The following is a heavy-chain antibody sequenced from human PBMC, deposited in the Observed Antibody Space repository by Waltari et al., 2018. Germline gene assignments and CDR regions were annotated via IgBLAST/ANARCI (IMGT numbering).Heavy chain of an antibody. Sequence: QLQLQESGPGLVKPSETLSLTCTVSGGSISSSSYYWGWIRQPPGKGLEWIGSIEYRGSTYYNPALKSQVTISVDTSKNQFSLKLSSVTAADTAVYYCARRTSSWYHWFDPWGQGTLVTVSS. J-gene: IGHJ5*02. V-gene: IGHV4-39*01. D-gene: IGHD6-13*01. CDR1: GGSISSSSYY. CDR3: ARRTSSWYHWFDP. CDR2: IEYRGST.